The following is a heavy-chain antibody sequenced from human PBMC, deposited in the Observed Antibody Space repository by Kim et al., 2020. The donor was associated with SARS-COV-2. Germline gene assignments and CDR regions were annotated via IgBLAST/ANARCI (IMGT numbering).Heavy chain of an antibody. Sequence: YTNYSPSFQGHVTISADKSISTAYLQWSSLKASDTAMYYCARNLGSAVDYWGQGTLVTVSS. D-gene: IGHD6-13*01. CDR2: YT. J-gene: IGHJ4*02. V-gene: IGHV5-10-1*01. CDR3: ARNLGSAVDY.